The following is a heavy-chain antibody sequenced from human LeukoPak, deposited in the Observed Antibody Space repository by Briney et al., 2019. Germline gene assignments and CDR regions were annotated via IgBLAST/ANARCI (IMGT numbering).Heavy chain of an antibody. CDR2: IHYSENN. D-gene: IGHD2-15*01. V-gene: IGHV4-59*01. J-gene: IGHJ4*02. Sequence: SETLSLTCTVSGGSITSYYWSWIRQPPGEGLEWIGYIHYSENNYYNPSLRSRATISVDTSKTQFSLKLTSVTAADTAVYYCARGVCRGGGSGHDYWGQGTLVTVSS. CDR1: GGSITSYY. CDR3: ARGVCRGGGSGHDY.